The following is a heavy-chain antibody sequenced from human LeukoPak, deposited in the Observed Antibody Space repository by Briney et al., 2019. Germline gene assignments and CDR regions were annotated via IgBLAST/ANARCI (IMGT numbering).Heavy chain of an antibody. CDR1: GFTFDDYA. CDR2: ISWNSGSI. Sequence: GGSLRLSCAASGFTFDDYAMHWVRQAPGKGLEWVSGISWNSGSIGYADSVKGRFTISRDNAKNSLYLQMNSLRAEDTALYYCAKGVWFGELSRAVYYYYGMDVWGQGTTVTVSS. J-gene: IGHJ6*02. D-gene: IGHD3-10*01. V-gene: IGHV3-9*01. CDR3: AKGVWFGELSRAVYYYYGMDV.